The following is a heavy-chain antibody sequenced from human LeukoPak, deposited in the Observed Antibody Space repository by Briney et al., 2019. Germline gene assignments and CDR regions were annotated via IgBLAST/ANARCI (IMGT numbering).Heavy chain of an antibody. CDR3: ATSKDTAGGPY. CDR2: IRQDGGAA. J-gene: IGHJ4*02. Sequence: PGGSLRLSCAASGFTFTDCWMTWVRQAPGQGLEWMANIRQDGGAAYYGGSVKGRFTISRDNAKNSVFLQMNNLRADDTAVYYCATSKDTAGGPYWGQGTLVTVSS. CDR1: GFTFTDCW. D-gene: IGHD5-18*01. V-gene: IGHV3-7*01.